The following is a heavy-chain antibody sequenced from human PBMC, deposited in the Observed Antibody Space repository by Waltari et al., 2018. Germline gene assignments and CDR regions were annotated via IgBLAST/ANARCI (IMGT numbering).Heavy chain of an antibody. Sequence: EVQLLEAGGGLLQPGRSLGLSCAASGFTFSTYAMSVVRQAPGKGLEWVSASSGSGGSTYYAAALQGRFTISRDNSKNTVYLQMNSLRAEDTAVYYCAKEKNPRAFDYWGQGTLVTVSS. CDR3: AKEKNPRAFDY. CDR2: SSGSGGST. CDR1: GFTFSTYA. J-gene: IGHJ4*02. D-gene: IGHD1-26*01. V-gene: IGHV3-23*01.